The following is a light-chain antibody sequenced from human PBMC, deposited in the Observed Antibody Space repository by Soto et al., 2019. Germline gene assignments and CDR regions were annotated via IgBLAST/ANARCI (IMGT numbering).Light chain of an antibody. Sequence: QSVLTQPASVSGSHGQSITISCTGSNSDIGGYNSVSWYQQHPGKAPKLLIFGVTNRPSGVSDRFSGSKSGNTASLTISALQAEDEADYYCTSYTSVTIVVFGGGTKLTVL. CDR2: GVT. CDR1: NSDIGGYNS. V-gene: IGLV2-14*01. CDR3: TSYTSVTIVV. J-gene: IGLJ2*01.